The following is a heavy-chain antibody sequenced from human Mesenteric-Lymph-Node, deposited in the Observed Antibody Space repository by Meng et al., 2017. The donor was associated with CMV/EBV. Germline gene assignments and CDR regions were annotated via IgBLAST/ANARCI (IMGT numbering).Heavy chain of an antibody. D-gene: IGHD3-10*01. J-gene: IGHJ4*02. CDR1: GFTFSSYD. CDR3: AQCRGDRLRYYFDS. Sequence: GGSLRLSCAASGFTFSSYDMSWVRQAPGKGLEWVSTISASSAYSYHADSVKGRFTISRDSSKSTLYLQMNSLRAEDTAVYYCAQCRGDRLRYYFDSWGQGAQVTVSS. CDR2: ISASSAYS. V-gene: IGHV3-23*01.